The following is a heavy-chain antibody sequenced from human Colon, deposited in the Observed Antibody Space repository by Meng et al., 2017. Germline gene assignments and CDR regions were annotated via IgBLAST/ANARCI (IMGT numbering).Heavy chain of an antibody. CDR2: IYYTGST. CDR1: GGSVRSGSYY. Sequence: VQLQESGPGLVRLSETLSLTCTVSGGSVRSGSYYWSWIRQPPGKGLEWIGYIYYTGSTNYNPSLKSRVTISVDTSKNQFSLKLSSVTAADTAVYYCARGPLDYWGQGTLVTVSS. CDR3: ARGPLDY. V-gene: IGHV4-61*01. J-gene: IGHJ4*02.